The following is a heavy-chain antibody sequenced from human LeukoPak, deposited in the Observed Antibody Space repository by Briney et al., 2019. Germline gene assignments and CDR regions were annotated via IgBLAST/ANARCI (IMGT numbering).Heavy chain of an antibody. D-gene: IGHD3-3*01. CDR3: AKALYDSWSGNYFDS. V-gene: IGHV3-30*02. Sequence: GESLRLSCVASGFTFSSFGMHWVRQAPGKGLEWVAFTPFDGDTKYHADSVKGRFTISRDNSKNTVSLQMNSLRAEDTAVYYCAKALYDSWSGNYFDSWGQGTLVTVSP. CDR1: GFTFSSFG. J-gene: IGHJ4*02. CDR2: TPFDGDTK.